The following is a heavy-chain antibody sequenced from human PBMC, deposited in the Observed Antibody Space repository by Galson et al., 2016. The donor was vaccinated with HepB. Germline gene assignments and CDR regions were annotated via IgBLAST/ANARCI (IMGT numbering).Heavy chain of an antibody. V-gene: IGHV6-1*01. CDR2: TYYRSKWYN. J-gene: IGHJ6*02. CDR3: ARVRSGYSGYANPYYYGMDV. Sequence: CAISGDSVSSNSATWNWIRQSPSRGLEWLGGTYYRSKWYNDYALSVKSRITINPDTSENQFSLQLNSVTPEDTAVYYCARVRSGYSGYANPYYYGMDVWGQGTTVTVSS. D-gene: IGHD5-12*01. CDR1: GDSVSSNSAT.